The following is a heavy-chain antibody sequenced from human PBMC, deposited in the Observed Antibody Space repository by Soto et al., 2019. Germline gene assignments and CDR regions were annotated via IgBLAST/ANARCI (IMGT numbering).Heavy chain of an antibody. CDR2: ISSDGSNK. D-gene: IGHD5-12*01. CDR1: GFTFSAYG. J-gene: IGHJ5*02. V-gene: IGHV3-30*18. Sequence: QVQLVESGGGVVQPGKSLRLSCAASGFTFSAYGMHWVRQAPGKGLEWVAVISSDGSNKHYADSVKGRITISRDNYKNTVYLQMNSLRDEDTAAYYCAKTGESGYDWGWFDPWGQGTLVTVPS. CDR3: AKTGESGYDWGWFDP.